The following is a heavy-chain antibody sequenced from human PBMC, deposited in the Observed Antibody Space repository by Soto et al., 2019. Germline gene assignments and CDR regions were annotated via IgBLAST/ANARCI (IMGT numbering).Heavy chain of an antibody. Sequence: DVQLVESGGGSVQPGESLRLSCSASGFTFSMYWMSWVRQAPGKGLEWVARIKQDGGEKYYVDSVKGRFTVSRDNAKNSLNLHSHSLSADDAGFYYCARDQLILPADDFYYGVDVWGQGTKVTVSS. CDR1: GFTFSMYW. V-gene: IGHV3-7*03. J-gene: IGHJ6*02. CDR3: ARDQLILPADDFYYGVDV. CDR2: IKQDGGEK.